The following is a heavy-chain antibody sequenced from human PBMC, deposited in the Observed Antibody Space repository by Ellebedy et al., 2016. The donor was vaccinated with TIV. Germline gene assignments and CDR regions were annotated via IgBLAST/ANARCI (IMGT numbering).Heavy chain of an antibody. CDR3: TRGGTSYSDY. V-gene: IGHV4-39*07. CDR2: IHYSGST. J-gene: IGHJ4*02. D-gene: IGHD1-1*01. Sequence: SETLSLTCTVSGGAISSSSSYWGWIRQSPRTGMEWIGSIHYSGSTYNNPSLKSRLTMSVDTSKTQFSLKLSSVTAADTAMYYCTRGGTSYSDYWGQGTLVTVSS. CDR1: GGAISSSSSY.